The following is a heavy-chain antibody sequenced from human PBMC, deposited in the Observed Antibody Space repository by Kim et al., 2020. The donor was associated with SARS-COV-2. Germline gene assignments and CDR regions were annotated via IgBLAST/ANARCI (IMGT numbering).Heavy chain of an antibody. CDR2: ST. Sequence: STDYADSVKGRFTISSDNSKSTLYLQMNSLRVEDTAMYYCVGDRDAAWGQGTLVTVSS. J-gene: IGHJ5*02. V-gene: IGHV3-23*01. CDR3: VGDRDAA.